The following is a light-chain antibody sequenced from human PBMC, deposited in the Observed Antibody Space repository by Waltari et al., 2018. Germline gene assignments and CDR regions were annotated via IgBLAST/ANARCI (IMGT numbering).Light chain of an antibody. CDR1: QNVGNS. V-gene: IGKV3-11*01. Sequence: ENVLTQSPATLSLSPGEAATLSCRASQNVGNSLAWYQHKPGQAPRLLIYDAANRASGIPARFSGSGSVTDFTLTISSLEPDDFAVYYCQQRSNWHTFGQGTRLEIK. CDR2: DAA. J-gene: IGKJ2*01. CDR3: QQRSNWHT.